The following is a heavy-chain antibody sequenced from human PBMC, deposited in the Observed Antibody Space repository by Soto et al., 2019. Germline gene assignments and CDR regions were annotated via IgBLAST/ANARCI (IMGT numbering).Heavy chain of an antibody. D-gene: IGHD6-19*01. J-gene: IGHJ6*02. CDR3: AKIAVAGDTYYYNMDV. CDR2: ISYDGSNK. CDR1: GFTFSSYG. V-gene: IGHV3-30*18. Sequence: QVQLVESGGGVVQPGRSLRLSCAASGFTFSSYGMHWVRQAPGKGREWVAVISYDGSNKFYADSVKGRFTISRDNSKNTLYLQMNSLGPEDTAVYYCAKIAVAGDTYYYNMDVWGQGTTVTVSS.